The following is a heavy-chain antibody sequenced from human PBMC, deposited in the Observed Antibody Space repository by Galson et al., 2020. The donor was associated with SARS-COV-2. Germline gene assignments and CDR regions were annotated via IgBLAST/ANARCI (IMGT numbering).Heavy chain of an antibody. CDR3: ARVGWDSSGFGWFDP. D-gene: IGHD3-22*01. J-gene: IGHJ5*02. CDR2: ISAYNGNT. Sequence: ASVKVSCKAPGYTFTSYGISWVRQVPGQGLEWMGWISAYNGNTNYAQKLQGRVTMTTDTSTSTAYMELRSLRSDDTAVYYCARVGWDSSGFGWFDPWGQGTLVTVSS. V-gene: IGHV1-18*01. CDR1: GYTFTSYG.